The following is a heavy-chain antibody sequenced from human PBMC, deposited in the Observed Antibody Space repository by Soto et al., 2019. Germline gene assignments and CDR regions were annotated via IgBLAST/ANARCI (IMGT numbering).Heavy chain of an antibody. CDR3: TRGVPSNAYFDY. D-gene: IGHD3-10*01. J-gene: IGHJ4*02. V-gene: IGHV1-69*06. Sequence: QVRLVQSGAEVKKPGSSVKVSCKASGGTFSSSALNWVRQAPGQGLEWMGGIIPMLGTANYAQQFQGRVTITADKSTKTAYMELSSLRSEDTAVYYCTRGVPSNAYFDYWGQGTLVTVSS. CDR2: IIPMLGTA. CDR1: GGTFSSSA.